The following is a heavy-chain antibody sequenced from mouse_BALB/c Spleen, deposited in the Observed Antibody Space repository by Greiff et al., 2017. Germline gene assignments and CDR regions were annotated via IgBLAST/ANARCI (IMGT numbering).Heavy chain of an antibody. D-gene: IGHD2-4*01. V-gene: IGHV2-6-7*01. CDR1: GFSLTGYG. CDR2: IWGDGST. CDR3: ARDTPMITGAMDY. Sequence: VQLQQSGPGLVAPSQSLSITCTVSGFSLTGYGVNWVRQPPGKGLEWLGMIWGDGSTDYNSALKSRLSISKDNSKSQVFLKMNSLQTDDTARYYCARDTPMITGAMDYWGQGTSVTVSS. J-gene: IGHJ4*01.